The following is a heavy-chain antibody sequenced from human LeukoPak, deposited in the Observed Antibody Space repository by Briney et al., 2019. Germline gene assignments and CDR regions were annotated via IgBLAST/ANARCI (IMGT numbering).Heavy chain of an antibody. D-gene: IGHD4-17*01. Sequence: PSETLSLTCTVSGGSISSSSYYWGWIRQPPGKGLEWIGSIYYSGSTYYNPSLKSRVTMSVDTSKNQFSLKLSSVTAADTAVYYCAGSYGDYWFDPWGQGTLVTVSS. J-gene: IGHJ5*02. CDR3: AGSYGDYWFDP. V-gene: IGHV4-39*01. CDR1: GGSISSSSYY. CDR2: IYYSGST.